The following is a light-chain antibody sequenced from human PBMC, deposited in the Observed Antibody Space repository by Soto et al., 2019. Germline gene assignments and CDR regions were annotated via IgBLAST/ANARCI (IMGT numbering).Light chain of an antibody. CDR3: CAYAGSRTWV. CDR2: EVS. CDR1: NSDIGLFSL. J-gene: IGLJ3*02. Sequence: QSAPIQPASVSGSPGQSITISCTGTNSDIGLFSLVSWYQQYPDKAPKLIIYEVSKWPSGIPHRFSGSKSGNTASLTISGLQAEDEDDYYCCAYAGSRTWVFGGGTKLTVL. V-gene: IGLV2-23*02.